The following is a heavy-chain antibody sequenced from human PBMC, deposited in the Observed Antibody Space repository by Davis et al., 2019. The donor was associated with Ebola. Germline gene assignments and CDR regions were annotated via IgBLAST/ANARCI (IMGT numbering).Heavy chain of an antibody. CDR3: ARGLNIASPENWFDP. CDR2: INPDTGGA. D-gene: IGHD6-13*01. V-gene: IGHV1-2*06. J-gene: IGHJ5*02. Sequence: ASVKVSCKTSGYTFTNYFLHWVRQAPGQGLEWMGRINPDTGGAYFAQKFQGRVTMTRDTSISTAYMELSGLRSDDTAVYYCARGLNIASPENWFDPWGQGTLVTVSS. CDR1: GYTFTNYF.